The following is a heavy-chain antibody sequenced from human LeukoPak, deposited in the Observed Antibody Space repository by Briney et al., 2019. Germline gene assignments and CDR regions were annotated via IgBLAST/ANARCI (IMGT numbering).Heavy chain of an antibody. CDR2: IIPIFGTA. V-gene: IGHV1-69*05. D-gene: IGHD5-18*01. Sequence: SVKVSCKASGGTFSSYAISWVRQAPGQGLEWMGGIIPIFGTANYAQKFQGRVTITTDESTRTAYMELSSLRSEDTAVYYCARDVDTATNGAFDIWGQGTMVTVSS. CDR3: ARDVDTATNGAFDI. J-gene: IGHJ3*02. CDR1: GGTFSSYA.